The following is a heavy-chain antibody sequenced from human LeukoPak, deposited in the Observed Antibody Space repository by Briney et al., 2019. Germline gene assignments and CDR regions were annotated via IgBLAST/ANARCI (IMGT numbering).Heavy chain of an antibody. CDR3: AKNALISFRGAWSQSDS. V-gene: IGHV3-23*01. J-gene: IGHJ4*02. CDR2: LSGSGGAT. CDR1: GFTFSSYA. Sequence: GGSLRLSCAASGFTFSSYAMTWVRQAPGKGLEWVSGLSGSGGATYYVDSVKGRFTISRDNSKNTLYLQMNSLRAEDTAVYYCAKNALISFRGAWSQSDSWGQGTLVTVSS. D-gene: IGHD3-16*02.